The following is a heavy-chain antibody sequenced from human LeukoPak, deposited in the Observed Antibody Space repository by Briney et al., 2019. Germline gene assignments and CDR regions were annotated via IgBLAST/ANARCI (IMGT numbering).Heavy chain of an antibody. V-gene: IGHV3-23*01. CDR1: GLTFRNYA. CDR2: ICANDGNT. Sequence: PGGSLRLSCAASGLTFRNYAMSWVRQAPGKGLEWVSVICANDGNTYYADAVKGRFTISRDNSKNTLYLQMNSLRAEDTAVYYCAKLYGYFDYWGQGTLVTVSS. CDR3: AKLYGYFDY. J-gene: IGHJ4*02. D-gene: IGHD2-8*01.